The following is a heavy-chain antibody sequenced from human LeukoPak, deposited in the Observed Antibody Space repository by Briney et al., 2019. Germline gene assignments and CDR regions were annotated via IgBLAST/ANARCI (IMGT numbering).Heavy chain of an antibody. V-gene: IGHV5-51*01. Sequence: GESLKISCEGSGYNFAFYWIAWVRQMPGKGLEWMGMIYPGDSDTRYNPSFQGQVTISADKSISTAHLQWNSLKASDTAIYYCARAIGRTSGWLESWGQGTLVTVSS. J-gene: IGHJ4*02. CDR2: IYPGDSDT. CDR1: GYNFAFYW. D-gene: IGHD6-19*01. CDR3: ARAIGRTSGWLES.